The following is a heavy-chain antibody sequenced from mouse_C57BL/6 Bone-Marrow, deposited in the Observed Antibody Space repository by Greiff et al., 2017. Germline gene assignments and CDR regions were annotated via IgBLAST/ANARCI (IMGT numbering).Heavy chain of an antibody. J-gene: IGHJ4*01. CDR1: GFTFSDFY. V-gene: IGHV7-1*01. CDR3: ARDAHSFYAMDY. CDR2: SRNKANDYTT. D-gene: IGHD2-12*01. Sequence: EVKVVESGGGLVQSGRSLRLSCATSGFTFSDFYMEWVRQAPGKGLEWIAASRNKANDYTTEYSASVKGRFIVSRDTSQSILYLQMNALRAEDTAIYYCARDAHSFYAMDYWGQGTSVTVSS.